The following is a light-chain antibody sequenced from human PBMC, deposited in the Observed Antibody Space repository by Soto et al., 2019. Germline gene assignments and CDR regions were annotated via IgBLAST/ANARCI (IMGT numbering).Light chain of an antibody. J-gene: IGKJ5*01. CDR2: RAS. Sequence: ELVLTQSPGTLSLSPGERATLSCRARQSVSSSYLAWYQQKPGQAPRLLIYRASSRATGIPDRFSGSGSGTDLTLTISRLEPEDFAVYYSQQYGSSPSITFGQGPRLEIK. V-gene: IGKV3-20*01. CDR1: QSVSSSY. CDR3: QQYGSSPSIT.